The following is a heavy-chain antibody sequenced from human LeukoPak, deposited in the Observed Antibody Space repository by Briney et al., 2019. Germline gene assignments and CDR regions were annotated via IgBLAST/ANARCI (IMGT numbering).Heavy chain of an antibody. J-gene: IGHJ4*02. V-gene: IGHV4-59*04. CDR2: IYYSGST. Sequence: PSETLSLTCTVSGGSISGYYWSWIRQPPGKGLEWIGNIYYSGSTCYNPSLNSRVTISVDTSKNQFSLKVYSMTAADTAVYYCARTLEATGRVGCYFDDWGQGTLVTVSS. CDR1: GGSISGYY. CDR3: ARTLEATGRVGCYFDD. D-gene: IGHD1-26*01.